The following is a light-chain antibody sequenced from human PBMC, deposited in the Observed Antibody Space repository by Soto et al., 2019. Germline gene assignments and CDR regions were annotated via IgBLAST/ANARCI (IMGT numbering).Light chain of an antibody. V-gene: IGLV1-44*01. Sequence: QSVLTQSPSASGTPGQRVTISCSGSSSNIGSNTVNCYQQVPGTAPRLLIYSTNLRPSGVPDRFPGAKYGTSASLAISGLQSEDEGDYYCAAWHDSLTGPVFGGGTQLTVL. CDR2: STN. J-gene: IGLJ3*02. CDR3: AAWHDSLTGPV. CDR1: SSNIGSNT.